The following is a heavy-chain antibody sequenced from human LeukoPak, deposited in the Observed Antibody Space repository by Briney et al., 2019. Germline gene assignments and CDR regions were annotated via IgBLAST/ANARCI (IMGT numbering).Heavy chain of an antibody. V-gene: IGHV4-39*07. J-gene: IGHJ6*02. D-gene: IGHD2-15*01. CDR3: ARDTRRYCSGGSCYSGLPGYGMDV. Sequence: SETLSLTCTVSGGSISSSSYYWGWLRQPPGKGLEWIGSMYYSGSTYYNPSLKSRVTISVDTSKNQFSLKLSSVTAADTAVYYCARDTRRYCSGGSCYSGLPGYGMDVWGQGTTVTVSS. CDR2: MYYSGST. CDR1: GGSISSSSYY.